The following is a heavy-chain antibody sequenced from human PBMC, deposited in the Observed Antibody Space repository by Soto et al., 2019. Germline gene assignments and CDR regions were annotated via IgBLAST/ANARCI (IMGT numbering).Heavy chain of an antibody. CDR2: ISSSGSTI. Sequence: GGPLRLSCAASGFTFSDYYLSWIRQAPGKGLEWVSYISSSGSTIYYAGSVKGRFTISRDNAKNSLYLQMNSLRAEDTAVYYCARSPDFWSGYYPYYYGMDVWGQGT. V-gene: IGHV3-11*01. D-gene: IGHD3-3*01. CDR3: ARSPDFWSGYYPYYYGMDV. CDR1: GFTFSDYY. J-gene: IGHJ6*02.